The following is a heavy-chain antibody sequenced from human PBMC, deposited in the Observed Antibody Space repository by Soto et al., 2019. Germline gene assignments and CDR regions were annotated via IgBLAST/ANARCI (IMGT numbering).Heavy chain of an antibody. CDR1: GGDFKNYG. J-gene: IGHJ6*02. Sequence: QVHLVQSGAEVKKPGSSVKVSCKASGGDFKNYGINWVRQAPGEGLDWMGGIIPIFGTANYAQKFQGRVRIIAEEPRGTAYMERSSLKSEDTAVYYCARDSETAMARGPGASLYCYPMYVWGQRTTVTVAS. CDR3: ARDSETAMARGPGASLYCYPMYV. V-gene: IGHV1-69*01. D-gene: IGHD3-10*01. CDR2: IIPIFGTA.